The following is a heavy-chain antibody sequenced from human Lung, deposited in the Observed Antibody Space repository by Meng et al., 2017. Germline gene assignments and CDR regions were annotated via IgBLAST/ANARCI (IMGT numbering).Heavy chain of an antibody. J-gene: IGHJ4*02. CDR1: GFTVSSNY. V-gene: IGHV3-15*01. CDR2: IKSNTDGGTT. Sequence: EWPLGEAGGGCIRLGGSLRLSCAASGFTVSSNYMSWVRQAPGKGLEWVGRIKSNTDGGTTEYAAPVTGRFTISRDDSKSTLNLHLSGLRTDDTGVYYCTWDDKAVSDYWGQGTLVTVSS. CDR3: TWDDKAVSDY. D-gene: IGHD3-9*01.